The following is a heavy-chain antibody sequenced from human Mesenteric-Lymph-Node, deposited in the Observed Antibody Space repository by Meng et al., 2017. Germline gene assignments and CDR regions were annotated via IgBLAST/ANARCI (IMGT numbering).Heavy chain of an antibody. D-gene: IGHD6-6*01. J-gene: IGHJ4*03. CDR1: GFTFSSYS. CDR3: ASLKYNSSFIGSGY. CDR2: ISSSSSYI. V-gene: IGHV3-21*01. Sequence: GESLKISCAASGFTFSSYSMNWVRQAPGKGLEWVSSISSSSSYIYYADSVKGRFTISRDNAKNSLYLQMNSLRAEDTAVYYCASLKYNSSFIGSGYWGQGNQVNVSS.